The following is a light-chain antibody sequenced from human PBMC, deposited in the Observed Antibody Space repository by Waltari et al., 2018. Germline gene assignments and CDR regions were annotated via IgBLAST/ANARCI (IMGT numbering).Light chain of an antibody. CDR2: KAA. V-gene: IGKV1-5*03. J-gene: IGKJ4*01. CDR3: QQYNSYPLT. CDR1: QSISK. Sequence: DIQMTQSPSTLSASVGDRVTITCRASQSISKLAWYQQKPGKAPNLLIYKAATLQSGVPSRFSVSGYGTEFTLTISSLQPDDFATYYCQQYNSYPLTFGGGTKVEIK.